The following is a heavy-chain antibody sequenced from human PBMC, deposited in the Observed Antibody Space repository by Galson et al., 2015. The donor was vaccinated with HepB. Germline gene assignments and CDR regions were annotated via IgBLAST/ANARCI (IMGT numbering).Heavy chain of an antibody. D-gene: IGHD3-22*01. CDR3: ARSSGAYYYDSSGYYLIPSDAFDI. Sequence: TLSLTCTVSGGSISSGDYYWSWIRQHPGKGLEWIGYIYYSGSTNYNPSLKSRVTISVDTSKNQFSLKLSSVTAADTAVYYCARSSGAYYYDSSGYYLIPSDAFDIWGQGTMVTVSS. CDR1: GGSISSGDYY. CDR2: IYYSGST. J-gene: IGHJ3*02. V-gene: IGHV4-61*08.